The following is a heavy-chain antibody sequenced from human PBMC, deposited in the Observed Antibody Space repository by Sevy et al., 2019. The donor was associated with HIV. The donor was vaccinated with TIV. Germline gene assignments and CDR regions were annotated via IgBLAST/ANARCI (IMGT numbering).Heavy chain of an antibody. CDR3: TAGVGTSDFDY. D-gene: IGHD1-26*01. V-gene: IGHV3-15*07. Sequence: GGSLRLSCAASDFPFTNAWMNWVRQAPGKGLEWVGRIKSKTDGGTTDYAAPVKGRFTIARDDSKNTLSLQMDSLKTEDTALYYCTAGVGTSDFDYWGQGILVTVSS. J-gene: IGHJ4*02. CDR2: IKSKTDGGTT. CDR1: DFPFTNAW.